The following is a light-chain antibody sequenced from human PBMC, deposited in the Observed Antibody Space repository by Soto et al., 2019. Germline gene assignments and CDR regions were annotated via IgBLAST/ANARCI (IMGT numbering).Light chain of an antibody. CDR2: STS. CDR3: QQYRRSVWT. J-gene: IGKJ1*01. V-gene: IGKV3-20*01. CDR1: QSLTATY. Sequence: EIVLAQSPATLSLSPGEKATLSCRASQSLTATYSAWYQQKPGQPPRLLIHSTSVRATGIPDRFVGSGSGTDFTLTISRLEPEDFAVYYCQQYRRSVWTFGQGTRV.